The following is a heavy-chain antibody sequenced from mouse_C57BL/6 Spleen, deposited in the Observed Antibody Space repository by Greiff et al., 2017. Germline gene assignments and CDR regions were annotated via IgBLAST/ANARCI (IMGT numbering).Heavy chain of an antibody. Sequence: VQLQQSGAELVRPGASVKLSCKASGYTFTDYYINWVKQRPGQGLEWIARIYPGSGNTYYNEKFKGKATLTAEKSSSTAYMQLSSLTSEDSGVYFCARARLTGFDYWGQGTTLTVSS. D-gene: IGHD4-1*01. CDR1: GYTFTDYY. CDR3: ARARLTGFDY. CDR2: IYPGSGNT. V-gene: IGHV1-76*01. J-gene: IGHJ2*01.